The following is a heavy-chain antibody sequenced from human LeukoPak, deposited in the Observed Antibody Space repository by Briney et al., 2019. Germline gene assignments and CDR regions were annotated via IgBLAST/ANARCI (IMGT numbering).Heavy chain of an antibody. D-gene: IGHD2-8*01. J-gene: IGHJ4*02. V-gene: IGHV4-39*01. CDR2: IYSSGST. CDR3: ARHDPIVLMVYAAFDY. CDR1: GGSISNSGYY. Sequence: NPSETLSLTCTVSGGSISNSGYYWGWIRQPPGKGLEWIGSIYSSGSTYYNPSLKSRVTISVDTSKTQFSLRLSSVTAADTAVYYCARHDPIVLMVYAAFDYWGQGTLVTVSS.